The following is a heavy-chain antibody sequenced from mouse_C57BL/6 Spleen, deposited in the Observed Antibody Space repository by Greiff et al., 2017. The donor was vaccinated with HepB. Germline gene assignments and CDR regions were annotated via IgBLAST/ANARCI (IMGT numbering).Heavy chain of an antibody. D-gene: IGHD2-4*01. Sequence: QVQLQQSGPELVKPGASVKISCTASGYAFSSSWMNWVKQRPGKGLEWIGRIYPGDGDTNYNGKFKGKATLTADKSSSTAYMQLSSLTSEDSAVYFCAIDDYDGRYWYFDVWGTGTTVTVSS. V-gene: IGHV1-82*01. CDR2: IYPGDGDT. J-gene: IGHJ1*03. CDR3: AIDDYDGRYWYFDV. CDR1: GYAFSSSW.